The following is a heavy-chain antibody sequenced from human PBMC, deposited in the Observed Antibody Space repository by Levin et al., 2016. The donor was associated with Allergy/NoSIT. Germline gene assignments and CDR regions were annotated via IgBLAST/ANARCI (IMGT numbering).Heavy chain of an antibody. CDR3: ARGSEAMGYFDY. Sequence: QAPGKGLEWIGYIYNSGSTNYNPSLKSRVTTSVDTSKNQFSLKLTSVTATDTAVYYCARGSEAMGYFDYWGQGTLVTVSS. CDR2: IYNSGST. V-gene: IGHV4-59*01. J-gene: IGHJ4*02. D-gene: IGHD3-16*01.